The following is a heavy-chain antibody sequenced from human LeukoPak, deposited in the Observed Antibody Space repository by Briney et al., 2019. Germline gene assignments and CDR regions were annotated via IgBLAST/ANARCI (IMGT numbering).Heavy chain of an antibody. D-gene: IGHD5-18*01. CDR2: IYPGDSDT. V-gene: IGHV5-51*01. J-gene: IGHJ6*03. Sequence: GESLKISCKGSGYSFTSYWIGWVRQMPGKGLEWMGIIYPGDSDTRYSPSFQGQVAISADKSISTAYLQWSSLKASDTAMYYCARHSYVDTAMVTWYYYYMDVWGKGTTVTVSS. CDR1: GYSFTSYW. CDR3: ARHSYVDTAMVTWYYYYMDV.